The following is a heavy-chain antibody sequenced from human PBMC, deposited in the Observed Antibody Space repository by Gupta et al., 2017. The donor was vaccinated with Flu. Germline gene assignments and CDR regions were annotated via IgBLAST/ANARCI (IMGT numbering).Heavy chain of an antibody. Sequence: GIHGVRQAPGKGLGWVAVIWFDGSNKYYADSVKGRFTISRDNSKNTVYLQMNSLRAEDTAVYYCARDRRVGATRGYYGMDVWGQGTTVTVS. D-gene: IGHD1-26*01. J-gene: IGHJ6*02. V-gene: IGHV3-33*01. CDR3: ARDRRVGATRGYYGMDV. CDR2: IWFDGSNK. CDR1: G.